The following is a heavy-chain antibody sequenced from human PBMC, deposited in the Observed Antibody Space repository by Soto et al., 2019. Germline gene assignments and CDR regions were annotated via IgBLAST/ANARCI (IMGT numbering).Heavy chain of an antibody. CDR3: ARDRGYTYGFDF. D-gene: IGHD5-18*01. CDR2: ISYDGSNK. CDR1: GFTFSSYG. Sequence: WGSLRLSCAASGFTFSSYGMHWVRQGPGKGLEWVAVISYDGSNKYYADSVEGRFTISRDNAKNSLYLQMNSLRDEDTAVYYCARDRGYTYGFDFWGQGALVTVSS. J-gene: IGHJ4*02. V-gene: IGHV3-30*03.